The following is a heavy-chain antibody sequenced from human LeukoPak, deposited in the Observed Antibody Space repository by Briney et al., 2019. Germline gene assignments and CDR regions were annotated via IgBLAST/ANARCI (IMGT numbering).Heavy chain of an antibody. CDR1: GFTFSSYA. J-gene: IGHJ1*01. Sequence: RSGGSLRLSCAASGFTFSSYAMSWVRQAPGKGLEWVSAISGSGGSTYYADSVKGRFTISRDNSKNTVYLQMKSLRAEDTAVYYCAQDQGYYGSGSYKEFFRHWGQGTLVTVSS. CDR2: ISGSGGST. D-gene: IGHD3-10*01. V-gene: IGHV3-23*01. CDR3: AQDQGYYGSGSYKEFFRH.